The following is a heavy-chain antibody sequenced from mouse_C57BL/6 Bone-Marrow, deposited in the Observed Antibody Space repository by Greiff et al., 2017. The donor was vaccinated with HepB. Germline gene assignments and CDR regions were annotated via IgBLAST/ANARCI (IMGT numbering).Heavy chain of an antibody. Sequence: QVQLKQSGPELVKPGASVKISCKASGYAFSSSWMNWVKQRPGKGLEWIGRSYPGDGDTNYNGKFKGKATLTADKSSSTAYMQLSSLTSEDSAVYFCARTRVYYAMDYWGQGTSVTVSS. CDR2: SYPGDGDT. CDR3: ARTRVYYAMDY. J-gene: IGHJ4*01. V-gene: IGHV1-82*01. CDR1: GYAFSSSW.